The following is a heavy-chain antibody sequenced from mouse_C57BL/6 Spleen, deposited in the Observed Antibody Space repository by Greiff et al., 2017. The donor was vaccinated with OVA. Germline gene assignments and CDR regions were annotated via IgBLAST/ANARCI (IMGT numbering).Heavy chain of an antibody. CDR3: AKTDGSSFSYWYFDV. Sequence: VQLQQSGPGLVQPSQSLSITCTVSGFSLTSYGVHWVRQSPGKGLEWLGVLWRGGSTDYNAAFMSRLSITKDNSKSQVFFKMNSLQADDTAIYYCAKTDGSSFSYWYFDVWGTGTTVTVSS. CDR1: GFSLTSYG. J-gene: IGHJ1*03. D-gene: IGHD1-1*01. CDR2: LWRGGST. V-gene: IGHV2-5*01.